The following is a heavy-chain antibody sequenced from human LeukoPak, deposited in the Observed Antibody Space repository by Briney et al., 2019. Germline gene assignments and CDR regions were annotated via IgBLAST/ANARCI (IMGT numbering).Heavy chain of an antibody. CDR2: INPNSGGT. CDR1: GYTFTSYG. D-gene: IGHD6-13*01. Sequence: ASVKVSCKASGYTFTSYGISWVRQAPGQGLEWMGWINPNSGGTNYAQKFQGWVTMTRDTPISTAYMELSRLRSDDTAVYYCARARGYSSSHDYWGQGTLVTVSS. J-gene: IGHJ4*02. CDR3: ARARGYSSSHDY. V-gene: IGHV1-2*04.